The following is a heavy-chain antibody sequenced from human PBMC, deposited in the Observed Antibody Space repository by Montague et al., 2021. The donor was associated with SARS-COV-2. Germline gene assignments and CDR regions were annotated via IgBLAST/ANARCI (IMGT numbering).Heavy chain of an antibody. D-gene: IGHD7-27*01. CDR1: GFSLSTSGMC. J-gene: IGHJ4*02. CDR2: IDRDDDK. Sequence: PALVTPTQTLTLICTFSGFSLSTSGMCVSWIRQPPGKALEWLARIDRDDDKYYSTSLKTRLTISKDTSKNQVVLTMTNMDPVDTATYYCARDWGCTHFDYWGQGTLVTVSS. CDR3: ARDWGCTHFDY. V-gene: IGHV2-70*11.